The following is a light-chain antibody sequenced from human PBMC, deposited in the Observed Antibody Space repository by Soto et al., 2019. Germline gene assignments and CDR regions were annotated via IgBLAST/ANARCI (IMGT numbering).Light chain of an antibody. CDR3: QQRSNWPIT. J-gene: IGKJ5*01. V-gene: IGKV3-11*01. CDR2: DAS. Sequence: EIVLTQSPSTLSLPPGERAPLSCRASQSVSSYLAWYQQKPGQAPRLLIYDASNRATGIPARFSGSGSGTDFTLTISSLEPEDFAVYYCQQRSNWPITFGQGTRLEIK. CDR1: QSVSSY.